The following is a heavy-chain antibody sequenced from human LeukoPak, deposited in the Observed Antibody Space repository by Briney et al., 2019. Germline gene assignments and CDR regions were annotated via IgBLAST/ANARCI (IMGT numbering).Heavy chain of an antibody. CDR1: GYSISSGYY. D-gene: IGHD2-2*01. CDR2: IYHSGST. J-gene: IGHJ3*02. Sequence: SETLSLTCTVSGYSISSGYYWGRIRQPPGKGLEWIGSIYHSGSTYYNPSLKSRVSISVDTSKNQFSLKLSSVTAADTAVYYCARISLAYCSSNSCYGFDIWGRGTMVTVSS. V-gene: IGHV4-38-2*02. CDR3: ARISLAYCSSNSCYGFDI.